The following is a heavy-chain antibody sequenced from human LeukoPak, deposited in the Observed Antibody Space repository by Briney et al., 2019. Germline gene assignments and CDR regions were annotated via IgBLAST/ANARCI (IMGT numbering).Heavy chain of an antibody. CDR3: AREEYGSEGDYFDY. V-gene: IGHV1-69*04. J-gene: IGHJ4*02. CDR1: GGTFSSYT. CDR2: IIPILGIA. D-gene: IGHD3-10*01. Sequence: SVKVSCKASGGTFSSYTISWVRQAPGQGLEWMGRIIPILGIANYAQKFQGRVTITADESTSTAYMELSSLRSEDTAVYYCAREEYGSEGDYFDYWGQGTLVTVSS.